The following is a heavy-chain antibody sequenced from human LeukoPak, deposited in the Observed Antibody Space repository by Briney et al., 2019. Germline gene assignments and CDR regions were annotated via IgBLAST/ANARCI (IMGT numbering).Heavy chain of an antibody. CDR2: ISWNSGSI. CDR1: GFTFDDYA. V-gene: IGHV3-9*01. Sequence: QSGGSLRLSCAASGFTFDDYAMHWVRQAPGKGLEWVSGISWNSGSIAYADSVKGRFTISRDNATNSLYLQMNTLRAEDTALYHCAKGLLPQNYYYGMDVWGQGTTVTVSS. J-gene: IGHJ6*02. CDR3: AKGLLPQNYYYGMDV. D-gene: IGHD1-26*01.